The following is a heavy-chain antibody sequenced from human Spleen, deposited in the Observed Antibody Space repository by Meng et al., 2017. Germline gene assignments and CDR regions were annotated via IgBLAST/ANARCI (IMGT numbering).Heavy chain of an antibody. CDR1: GYSFTSYW. CDR3: ASGMITFGGVIVFDY. CDR2: IYPGDSDT. J-gene: IGHJ4*02. Sequence: GESLKISCKGSGYSFTSYWIGWVRQMPGKGLEWMGIIYPGDSDTRYSPSFQGQVTISADKSISTAYLQWSSLKASDTAMYYCASGMITFGGVIVFDYWGQGTLVTVSS. D-gene: IGHD3-16*02. V-gene: IGHV5-51*01.